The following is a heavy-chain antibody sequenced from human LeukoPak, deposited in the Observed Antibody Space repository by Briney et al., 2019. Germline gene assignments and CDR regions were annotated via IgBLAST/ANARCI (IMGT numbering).Heavy chain of an antibody. J-gene: IGHJ4*02. CDR1: GYTFIDYY. CDR2: ISPYSGGT. CDR3: ARGGGTYCTNGICYYFDY. D-gene: IGHD2-8*01. Sequence: ASVKVSCKASGYTFIDYYIHWVRQAPGQGLEWMGWISPYSGGTNYAQKFQGRVTMTRDTSISTAYMELSRLRSDDTAVYSCARGGGTYCTNGICYYFDYWGQGTLVTVSS. V-gene: IGHV1-2*02.